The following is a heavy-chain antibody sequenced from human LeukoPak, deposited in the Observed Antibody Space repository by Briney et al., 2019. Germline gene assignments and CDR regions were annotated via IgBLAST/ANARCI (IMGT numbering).Heavy chain of an antibody. V-gene: IGHV7-4-1*02. Sequence: ASVKVSCKASGYTFTSYAMNWVRQAPGQGLEWMGWINTNTGNPTYAQGFTGRFVFSLDTSVSTAYLQISSLKAEDTAVYYCARVPFWSGSYYFDYWGQGTLVTVSS. D-gene: IGHD3-3*01. J-gene: IGHJ4*02. CDR2: INTNTGNP. CDR1: GYTFTSYA. CDR3: ARVPFWSGSYYFDY.